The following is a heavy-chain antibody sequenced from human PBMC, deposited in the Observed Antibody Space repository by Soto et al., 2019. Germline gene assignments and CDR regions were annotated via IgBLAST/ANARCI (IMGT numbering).Heavy chain of an antibody. V-gene: IGHV2-5*02. J-gene: IGHJ4*02. CDR1: GFSLTTSGVG. Sequence: QITLNESGPTVVSPTETLTLTCRFSGFSLTTSGVGVGWIRQSPGKAPEWLALIYWDDDKRYSASLKSRLTITKDPSKHQVVPTVSDLDPTDTATYYCAHRVLRTVFGLVTTTAIYFDFWGQVTPVAVSS. CDR2: IYWDDDK. CDR3: AHRVLRTVFGLVTTTAIYFDF. D-gene: IGHD3-3*01.